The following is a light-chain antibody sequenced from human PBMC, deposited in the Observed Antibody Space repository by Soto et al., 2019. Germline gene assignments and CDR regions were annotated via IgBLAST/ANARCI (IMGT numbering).Light chain of an antibody. V-gene: IGKV2D-29*02. Sequence: DVVMTQNTLSLSVTPGQPASISCKSSQMLLHITGETFLFWYLQKPGQSPQLLIYEVSTRVSGVPDRFSGSGSGTDFTLEISRVETDDVGIYYCMKSTQLPPNFGQGTRLEIK. CDR1: QMLLHITGETF. CDR2: EVS. CDR3: MKSTQLPPN. J-gene: IGKJ5*01.